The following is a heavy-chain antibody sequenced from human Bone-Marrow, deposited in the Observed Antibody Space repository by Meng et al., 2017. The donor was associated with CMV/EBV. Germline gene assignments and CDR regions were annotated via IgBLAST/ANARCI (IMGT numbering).Heavy chain of an antibody. CDR3: ARITGIYDSSGYYGYYFYY. J-gene: IGHJ4*02. D-gene: IGHD3-22*01. CDR2: IYYSGST. V-gene: IGHV4-39*01. Sequence: SETLSLTCTVSGGSISSSSYYWGWIRQPPGKGLEWIGSIYYSGSTYYNPSLKSRVTISVDTSKNQFSLKLSSVTAADTAVYYCARITGIYDSSGYYGYYFYYRGQGTLVSVSS. CDR1: GGSISSSSYY.